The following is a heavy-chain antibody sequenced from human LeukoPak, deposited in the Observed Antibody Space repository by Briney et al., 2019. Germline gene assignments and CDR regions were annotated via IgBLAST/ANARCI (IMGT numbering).Heavy chain of an antibody. D-gene: IGHD1-26*01. V-gene: IGHV4-4*02. CDR1: GGSISSSNW. CDR2: IYHSGST. J-gene: IGHJ4*02. CDR3: ARGTQVRRSGIDY. Sequence: QASETLSLTCAVSGGSISSSNWWSWVRQPPGKGLEWIGEIYHSGSTNYNPSLKSRVTISVDKSKNQFSLKLSSVTAADTAVYYCARGTQVRRSGIDYWGQGILVTVSS.